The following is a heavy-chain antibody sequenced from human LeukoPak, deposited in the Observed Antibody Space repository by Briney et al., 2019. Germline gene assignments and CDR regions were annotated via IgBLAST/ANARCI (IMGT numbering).Heavy chain of an antibody. D-gene: IGHD6-6*01. J-gene: IGHJ1*01. CDR2: INPNSGGT. CDR3: AREASLAEYFQH. Sequence: GASVKVSCKASGYTFTGYYMHWVRQAPGQGLEWMGWINPNSGGTNYAQKFQGRVTMTRDTSISTAYMELSRLRSEDTAVYYCAREASLAEYFQHWGQGTLVTVSS. CDR1: GYTFTGYY. V-gene: IGHV1-2*02.